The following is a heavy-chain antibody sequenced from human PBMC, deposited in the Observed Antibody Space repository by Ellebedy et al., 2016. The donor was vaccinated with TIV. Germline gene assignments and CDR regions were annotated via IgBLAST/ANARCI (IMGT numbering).Heavy chain of an antibody. V-gene: IGHV1-18*01. D-gene: IGHD6-13*01. Sequence: AASVKVSCKASGYTFTNYYMHWVRQAPGQGLEWMGWISGKNGNTNYAQKVQGRLTLTTDTSTNTAYMELKSLRSDDTAVYYCARGSSTSWYGGAFDIWGQGTMVTVSS. J-gene: IGHJ3*02. CDR2: ISGKNGNT. CDR1: GYTFTNYY. CDR3: ARGSSTSWYGGAFDI.